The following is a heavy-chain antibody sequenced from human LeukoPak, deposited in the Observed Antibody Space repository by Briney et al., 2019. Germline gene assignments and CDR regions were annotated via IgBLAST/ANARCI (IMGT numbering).Heavy chain of an antibody. J-gene: IGHJ4*02. Sequence: GGSLRLSCAASGFTFSSYGMHWVRQAPGKGLEWEAVISYDGSNKYYADSVKGRFTISRDNSKNTLYLQMNSLRAEDTAVYYCAKTYGYCSGGSCFFFGYWGQGTLVTVSS. CDR3: AKTYGYCSGGSCFFFGY. V-gene: IGHV3-30*18. D-gene: IGHD2-15*01. CDR1: GFTFSSYG. CDR2: ISYDGSNK.